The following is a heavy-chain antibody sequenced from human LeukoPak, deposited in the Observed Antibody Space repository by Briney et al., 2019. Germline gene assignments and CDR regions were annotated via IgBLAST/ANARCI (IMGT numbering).Heavy chain of an antibody. J-gene: IGHJ5*02. CDR2: IYYSGST. Sequence: SETLSLTCTVSGGSISSYDWSWIRQPPGKGLEWIGYIYYSGSTNYNPSLKSRVTISVDTSKNQFSLKLSSVTAADTAVYYCARVSYVVWWFDPWGQGTLVTVSS. CDR1: GGSISSYD. D-gene: IGHD3-16*01. CDR3: ARVSYVVWWFDP. V-gene: IGHV4-59*12.